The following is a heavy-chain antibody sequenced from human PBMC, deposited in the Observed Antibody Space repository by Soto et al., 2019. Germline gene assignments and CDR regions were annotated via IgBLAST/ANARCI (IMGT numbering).Heavy chain of an antibody. J-gene: IGHJ3*02. CDR1: GFTFNNYA. CDR2: ISGSGAST. D-gene: IGHD3-9*01. Sequence: EVQLLESGGGLVQPGGSLRLSCVASGFTFNNYAINWVRQAPGKGLEWVLSISGSGASTYYADFVKGRFTISRDNSKNTLYLQMNGMRVEYTAVYYCGKEGYYDILTGYSTDAFDIWGQGTMVTVSS. V-gene: IGHV3-23*01. CDR3: GKEGYYDILTGYSTDAFDI.